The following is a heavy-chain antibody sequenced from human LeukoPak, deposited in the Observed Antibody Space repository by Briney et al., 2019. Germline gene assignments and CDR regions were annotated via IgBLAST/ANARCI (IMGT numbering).Heavy chain of an antibody. CDR1: RFTLSRYW. D-gene: IGHD2-2*01. CDR2: IKQDGNEK. J-gene: IGHJ4*02. CDR3: ARDYQGHFEY. Sequence: GGSLRPSCAASRFTLSRYWMSWVRQAPGKGLEWVANIKQDGNEKYYVDSVEGRFTISRDNAKNSLYLQMNSLRVEDTAVYYCARDYQGHFEYWGQGTLVTVSS. V-gene: IGHV3-7*05.